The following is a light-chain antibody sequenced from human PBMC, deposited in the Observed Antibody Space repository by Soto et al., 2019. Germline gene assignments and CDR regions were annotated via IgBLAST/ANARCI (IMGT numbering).Light chain of an antibody. CDR3: QQYHDSPMNT. J-gene: IGKJ2*01. Sequence: VLPQSPYTLSLSPGDRATLSCRASQSVRSTFLAWYQQKTGQAPRLLIYGASNRAAGIPERFSGSASGTEFTLTIIRLEPDDSAVYYCQQYHDSPMNTFGQGTKLQIK. CDR1: QSVRSTF. V-gene: IGKV3-20*01. CDR2: GAS.